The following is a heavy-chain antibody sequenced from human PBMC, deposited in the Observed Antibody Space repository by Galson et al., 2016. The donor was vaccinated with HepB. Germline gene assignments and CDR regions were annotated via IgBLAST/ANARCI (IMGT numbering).Heavy chain of an antibody. CDR3: ARGKGRKGATSYRYWYYHV. J-gene: IGHJ2*01. D-gene: IGHD2-21*01. Sequence: SETLSLTCAVNGGSFSGYFWGWIRQSPGKGLEWIGEISQGGTANYNPSLKSRVTLLVDTSKNQFSLEVTSVTAADTAVYFCARGKGRKGATSYRYWYYHVWGRGAPVTVSS. CDR1: GGSFSGYF. V-gene: IGHV4-34*01. CDR2: ISQGGTA.